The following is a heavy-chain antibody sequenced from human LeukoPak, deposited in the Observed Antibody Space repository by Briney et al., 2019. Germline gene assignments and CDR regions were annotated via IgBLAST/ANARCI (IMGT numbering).Heavy chain of an antibody. CDR3: ARGPQAEAWYSSSGQLGKFDY. D-gene: IGHD6-13*01. CDR2: ISYDGSDK. V-gene: IGHV3-30*04. Sequence: GGSLRLSCAASGFTFSSYAMHWVRQAPGKGLEWVAVISYDGSDKYYADSVKGRFTISRDNSKNTLYLQMNSLRAEDTAVYYCARGPQAEAWYSSSGQLGKFDYWGQGTLVTVSS. CDR1: GFTFSSYA. J-gene: IGHJ4*02.